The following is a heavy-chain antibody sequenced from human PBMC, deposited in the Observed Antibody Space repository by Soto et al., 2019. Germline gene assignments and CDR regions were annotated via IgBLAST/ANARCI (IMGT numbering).Heavy chain of an antibody. J-gene: IGHJ6*02. CDR3: ARGSGSYYYGMDV. D-gene: IGHD1-26*01. V-gene: IGHV4-4*01. CDR1: GGSISSSNW. Sequence: QVQLQESGPGLVKPSGTLSLTCAVSGGSISSSNWWSWVRQPPGKGLEWIGEIYHSGSTNYNPSLNGRFPIYVDKSKNQFSLKLGSVTAADTAVYCCARGSGSYYYGMDVWGHGTTVTVYS. CDR2: IYHSGST.